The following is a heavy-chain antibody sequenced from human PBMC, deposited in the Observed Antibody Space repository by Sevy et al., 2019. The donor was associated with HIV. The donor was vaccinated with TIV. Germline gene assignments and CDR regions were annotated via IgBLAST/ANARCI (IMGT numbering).Heavy chain of an antibody. CDR2: ISGSGGST. Sequence: GGSLRLSCAASGFAFSSYAMSWVCQAPGKGLESVSAISGSGGSTYYADSVKGRFTISRDNSKNTLYLQMNSLRAEDTAVYYCAKADSSGWSQWGQGTLVTVSS. D-gene: IGHD6-19*01. CDR3: AKADSSGWSQ. V-gene: IGHV3-23*01. J-gene: IGHJ4*02. CDR1: GFAFSSYA.